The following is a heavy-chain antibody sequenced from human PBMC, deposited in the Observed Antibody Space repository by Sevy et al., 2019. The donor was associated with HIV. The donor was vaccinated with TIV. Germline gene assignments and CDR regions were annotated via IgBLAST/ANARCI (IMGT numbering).Heavy chain of an antibody. Sequence: ASVKVSCKVSGYTLTELSMHWVRQAPGKGLEWMGGFDPEDGETIYAQKFQGRVTMTEDTSTDTAYMELGSLRSEDTAVYYCATASLGQCGSGSYCYSGDAFDIWGQGTMVTVSS. CDR1: GYTLTELS. V-gene: IGHV1-24*01. CDR3: ATASLGQCGSGSYCYSGDAFDI. D-gene: IGHD3-10*01. CDR2: FDPEDGET. J-gene: IGHJ3*02.